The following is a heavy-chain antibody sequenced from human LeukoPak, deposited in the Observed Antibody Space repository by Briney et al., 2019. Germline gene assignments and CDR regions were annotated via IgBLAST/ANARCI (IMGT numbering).Heavy chain of an antibody. Sequence: SVKVSCKASGGTFSSYAISWVRQAPGQGLEWMGRIIPIFGTANYAQKFQGRVTITTDEYTSTAYMELSSLRSEDTAVYYCARDSSSWTYFDYWGQGTLVTVSS. V-gene: IGHV1-69*05. CDR3: ARDSSSWTYFDY. J-gene: IGHJ4*02. CDR2: IIPIFGTA. D-gene: IGHD6-13*01. CDR1: GGTFSSYA.